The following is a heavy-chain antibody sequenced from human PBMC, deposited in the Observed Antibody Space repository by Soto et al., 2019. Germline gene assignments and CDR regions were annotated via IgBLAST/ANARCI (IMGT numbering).Heavy chain of an antibody. Sequence: QVQLQQWGAGLLKPSETLSLTCAVYGGSFSGYYWSWIRQPPGKGLEWIGEINHSGSTNYNPSLKSRVTISVDPSKNQVSLKLSSVPAADTAVYYCARAPLGRRLRWPPTVSGMDVWGQGTTVTVSS. J-gene: IGHJ6*02. CDR3: ARAPLGRRLRWPPTVSGMDV. D-gene: IGHD4-17*01. CDR2: INHSGST. CDR1: GGSFSGYY. V-gene: IGHV4-34*01.